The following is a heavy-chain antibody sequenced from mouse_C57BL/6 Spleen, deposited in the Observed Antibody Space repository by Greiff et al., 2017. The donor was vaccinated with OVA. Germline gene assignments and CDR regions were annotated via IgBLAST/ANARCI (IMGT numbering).Heavy chain of an antibody. D-gene: IGHD2-4*01. V-gene: IGHV5-15*01. CDR3: ARQAERLDYAMDY. CDR1: GFTFSDYG. J-gene: IGHJ4*01. Sequence: EVKLVESGGGLVQPGGSLKLSCAASGFTFSDYGMAWVRQAPRKGPEWVAFISNLAYSIYYADTVTGRFTISRENAKNTLYLEMSSLRTEDTAMYYCARQAERLDYAMDYWGQGTSVTVSS. CDR2: ISNLAYSI.